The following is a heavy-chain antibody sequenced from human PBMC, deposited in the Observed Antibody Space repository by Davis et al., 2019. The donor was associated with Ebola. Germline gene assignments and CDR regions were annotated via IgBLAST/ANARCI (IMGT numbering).Heavy chain of an antibody. V-gene: IGHV4-34*01. J-gene: IGHJ4*02. CDR1: GGSFSGYY. D-gene: IGHD3-16*01. CDR3: ASTTIEGAFD. CDR2: INHSGST. Sequence: PSETLSLTCAVYGGSFSGYYWSWIRQPPGKGLEWIGEINHSGSTNYNPSLKSRVTISVDTSKNQFSLKLSSVTAADTAVYYCASTTIEGAFDWGQGTLVTVSS.